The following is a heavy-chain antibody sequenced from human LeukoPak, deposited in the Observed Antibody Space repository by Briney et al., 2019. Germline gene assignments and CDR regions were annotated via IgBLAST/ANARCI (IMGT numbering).Heavy chain of an antibody. CDR1: GFTFSSYA. CDR2: ISGSGGST. V-gene: IGHV3-23*01. D-gene: IGHD6-13*01. CDR3: AKFGSSWYYFDY. Sequence: GGFLRLSCAASGFTFSSYAMSWVRQAPGKGLEWVSAISGSGGSTYYADSVKGRFTISRDNSKNTLYLQMNSLRAEDTAVYYCAKFGSSWYYFDYWGQGTLVTVSS. J-gene: IGHJ4*02.